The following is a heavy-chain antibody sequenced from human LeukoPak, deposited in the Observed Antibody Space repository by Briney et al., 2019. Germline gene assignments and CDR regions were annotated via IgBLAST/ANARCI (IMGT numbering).Heavy chain of an antibody. J-gene: IGHJ2*01. Sequence: SETLSLTCTVSGGSISGDYWSWIRQPAGTGLEWIGRIYTSGRTIYNPSLKSRVTMSVDTSKNQFSLRLNSVTAADTAVYYCARLSSTWYQDWYFDLWGRGTLVTVSS. CDR2: IYTSGRT. V-gene: IGHV4-4*07. CDR3: ARLSSTWYQDWYFDL. D-gene: IGHD6-13*01. CDR1: GGSISGDY.